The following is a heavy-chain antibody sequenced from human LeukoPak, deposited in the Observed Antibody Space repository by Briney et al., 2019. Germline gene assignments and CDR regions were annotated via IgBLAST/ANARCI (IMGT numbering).Heavy chain of an antibody. CDR2: ISSSSSYI. D-gene: IGHD3-9*01. Sequence: PGGSLRLSCAASGFTFSSYSMTWVRQAPGKGLEWVSSISSSSSYIYYADSVKGRFTISRDNAKNSLYLQMNSPRAEDTAVYYCARVAETTYDILTGYYPDWGQGTLVTVSS. CDR3: ARVAETTYDILTGYYPD. J-gene: IGHJ4*02. CDR1: GFTFSSYS. V-gene: IGHV3-21*01.